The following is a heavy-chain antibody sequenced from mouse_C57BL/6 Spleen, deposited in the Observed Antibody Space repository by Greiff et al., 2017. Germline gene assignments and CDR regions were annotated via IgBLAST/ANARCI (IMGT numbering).Heavy chain of an antibody. CDR1: GYTFTSYW. CDR3: ATGTGDFDY. V-gene: IGHV1-69*01. J-gene: IGHJ2*01. D-gene: IGHD4-1*01. CDR2: IDPSDSYT. Sequence: QVQLQQPGAELVMPGASVKLSCKASGYTFTSYWMHWVKQRPGQGLEWIGEIDPSDSYTNYNQKFKGKSTLTVDKSSSTAYMQLSSLTSEDSALYYCATGTGDFDYWGQGTTLTVSS.